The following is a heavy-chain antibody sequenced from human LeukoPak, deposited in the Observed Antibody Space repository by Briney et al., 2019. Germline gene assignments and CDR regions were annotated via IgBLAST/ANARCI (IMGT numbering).Heavy chain of an antibody. CDR2: ISGSGGST. Sequence: PGGSLRLSCAASGFTFSSYAMSWVRQAPGKGLEWVSAISGSGGSTYYADSVKGRFTISRDNSKNTLYPQMNSLRAEDTAVYYCARDADIVVASEPYFDYWGQGTLVTVSS. J-gene: IGHJ4*02. CDR3: ARDADIVVASEPYFDY. V-gene: IGHV3-23*01. CDR1: GFTFSSYA. D-gene: IGHD2-2*01.